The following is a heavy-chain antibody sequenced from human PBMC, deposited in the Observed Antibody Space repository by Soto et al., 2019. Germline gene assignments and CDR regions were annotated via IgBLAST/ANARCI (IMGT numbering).Heavy chain of an antibody. CDR3: ATVGLHLGELSLYGYFFDY. Sequence: GASVKVSCKVSGYTLTELSMHWVRQAPGKGLEWMGGFDPEDGETIYAQKFQGRVTMTEDTSTDTAYMELSSLRSEDTAVYYCATVGLHLGELSLYGYFFDYWGQGTLVTVSS. D-gene: IGHD3-16*02. V-gene: IGHV1-24*01. CDR1: GYTLTELS. CDR2: FDPEDGET. J-gene: IGHJ4*02.